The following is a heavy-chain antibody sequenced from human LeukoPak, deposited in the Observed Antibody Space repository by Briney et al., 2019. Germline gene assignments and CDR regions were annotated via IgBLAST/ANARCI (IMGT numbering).Heavy chain of an antibody. D-gene: IGHD5-24*01. CDR3: AKDIQLST. Sequence: GGSLRLSCAASGFTFRGAAMTWVRQAPGKGLEWVSLISSSGNNAYYADSVKGRFTISRDNSKNTLSLQMNSLRVEDTAIYYCAKDIQLSTWGLGTRVTVSS. V-gene: IGHV3-23*01. J-gene: IGHJ3*01. CDR1: GFTFRGAA. CDR2: ISSSGNNA.